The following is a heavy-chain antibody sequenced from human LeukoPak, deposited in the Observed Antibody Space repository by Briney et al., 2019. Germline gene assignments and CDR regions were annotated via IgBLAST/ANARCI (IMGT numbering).Heavy chain of an antibody. CDR3: ARLRYTAMVKDH. Sequence: GESLKISCKASGYSFTSYWIGWVRQMPGRGLEWMGIILPGDSDTRYSPSFQGQVTISADKSINTAYLQWSSLKASDTAMYYCARLRYTAMVKDHWGQGTQVTVSS. V-gene: IGHV5-51*01. D-gene: IGHD5-18*01. J-gene: IGHJ4*02. CDR2: ILPGDSDT. CDR1: GYSFTSYW.